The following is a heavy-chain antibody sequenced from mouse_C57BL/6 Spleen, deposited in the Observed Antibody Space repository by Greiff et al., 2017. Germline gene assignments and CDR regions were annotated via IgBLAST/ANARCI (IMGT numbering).Heavy chain of an antibody. D-gene: IGHD2-5*01. CDR3: AREANYSNLFAY. CDR1: GYTFTSYW. CDR2: IYPGSGST. V-gene: IGHV1-55*01. Sequence: QVQLQQPGAELVKPGASVKMSCKASGYTFTSYWITWVKQRPGQGLEWIGDIYPGSGSTNYNEKFKSKATLTVDTSSSTAYMQLSSLTSEDSAVYYCAREANYSNLFAYWGQGTLVTVSA. J-gene: IGHJ3*01.